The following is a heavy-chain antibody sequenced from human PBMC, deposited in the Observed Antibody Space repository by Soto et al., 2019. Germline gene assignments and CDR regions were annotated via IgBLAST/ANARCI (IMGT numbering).Heavy chain of an antibody. Sequence: SETLSLTCTVSGGSISSYYWSWIRQPAGKGLERIGRIYTSGSTNYNPSLKSRVTMSVDTSKNQFSLKLSSVTAADTAVYYCARGGGSSWYDLYDYWGQGTLVTVSS. CDR2: IYTSGST. D-gene: IGHD6-13*01. CDR3: ARGGGSSWYDLYDY. J-gene: IGHJ4*02. CDR1: GGSISSYY. V-gene: IGHV4-4*07.